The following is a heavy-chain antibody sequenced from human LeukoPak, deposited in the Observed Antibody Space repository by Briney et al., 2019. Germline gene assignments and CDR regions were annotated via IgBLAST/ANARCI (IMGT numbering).Heavy chain of an antibody. J-gene: IGHJ3*02. CDR3: ARGPRYSSSWYGGAFDI. D-gene: IGHD6-13*01. V-gene: IGHV4-34*01. CDR1: GGSFSGYY. Sequence: SETLSLTCAVYGGSFSGYYWSWIRQPPGKGLEWIGEINHSGSTNYNPSLKSRVTISVDTSKNQLSLKLSSVTAADTAVYYCARGPRYSSSWYGGAFDIWGQGTMVTVSS. CDR2: INHSGST.